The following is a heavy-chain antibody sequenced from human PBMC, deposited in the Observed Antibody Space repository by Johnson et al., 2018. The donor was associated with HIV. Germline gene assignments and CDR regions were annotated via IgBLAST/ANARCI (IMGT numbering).Heavy chain of an antibody. J-gene: IGHJ3*02. CDR3: VRVAYYYDSSGYSACDI. CDR2: INWNGGST. V-gene: IGHV3-20*04. D-gene: IGHD3-22*01. Sequence: VQLVESGGGVVRPGGSLRLSCAASGFTFDDDGMSWVRQVPGKGLEWVSGINWNGGSTGYADSVKGRSTISSDNAKNARYQQMNSLRAEDTALYYCVRVAYYYDSSGYSACDIWGQGTMVTVSS. CDR1: GFTFDDDG.